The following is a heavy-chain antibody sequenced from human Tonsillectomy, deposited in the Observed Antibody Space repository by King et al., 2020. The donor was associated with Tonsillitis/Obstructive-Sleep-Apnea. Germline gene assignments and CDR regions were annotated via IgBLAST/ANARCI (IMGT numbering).Heavy chain of an antibody. CDR3: ARLKELGYWYFDL. D-gene: IGHD3-16*01. CDR2: IYLGDSDT. Sequence: VQLVESGTEVKKPGESVKISCKGSGFSSTTFWIGWVRQMPGKGLEWVGLIYLGDSDTRYSPSFQGQVTISADKSISTAYLQWSSLKASDTAMYYCARLKELGYWYFDLWGRGTLVAVSS. V-gene: IGHV5-51*01. CDR1: GFSSTTFW. J-gene: IGHJ2*01.